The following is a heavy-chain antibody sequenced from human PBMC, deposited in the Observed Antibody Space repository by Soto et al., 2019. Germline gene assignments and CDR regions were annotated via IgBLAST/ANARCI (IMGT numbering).Heavy chain of an antibody. V-gene: IGHV4-30-2*01. CDR3: ARGNVVAIDY. Sequence: SETLSLTCAVSGGSISSGGYSWSWTRQPPGKGLEWIGYIYHSGSTYYNPSLKSRVTISVERSKNQFSLKLSSVTAADTAVYYCARGNVVAIDYWGQGTLVTVSS. CDR1: GGSISSGGYS. CDR2: IYHSGST. J-gene: IGHJ4*02. D-gene: IGHD2-21*01.